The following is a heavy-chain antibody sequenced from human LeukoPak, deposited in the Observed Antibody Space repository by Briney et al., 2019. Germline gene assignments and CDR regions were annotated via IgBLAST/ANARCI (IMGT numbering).Heavy chain of an antibody. CDR3: AKHRFESGGYHSTD. D-gene: IGHD3-22*01. CDR2: ISGSGGST. J-gene: IGHJ4*02. Sequence: QPGGSLRLSCAASGFTFSNYAMSWVRQAPGKGLEWVSAISGSGGSTYYADSVRGRFTISRDNSKNTLYLQMNSLRVEDTAVYYCAKHRFESGGYHSTDWGQGTLVTVSS. V-gene: IGHV3-23*01. CDR1: GFTFSNYA.